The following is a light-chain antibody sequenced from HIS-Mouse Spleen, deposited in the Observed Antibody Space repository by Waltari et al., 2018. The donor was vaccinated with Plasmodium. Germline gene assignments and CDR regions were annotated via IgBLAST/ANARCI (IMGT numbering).Light chain of an antibody. CDR1: QGISNY. CDR3: HKYNSAPRT. J-gene: IGKJ1*01. CDR2: AAS. Sequence: DIQMTQSPSSLSASVGDRVTITCRASQGISNYVAWYQQKPGKVPKLLIYAASTLQSRVPPRFSVSGSGTDFTLTISSLQPEDVETYYCHKYNSAPRTFGQGTKVEIK. V-gene: IGKV1-27*01.